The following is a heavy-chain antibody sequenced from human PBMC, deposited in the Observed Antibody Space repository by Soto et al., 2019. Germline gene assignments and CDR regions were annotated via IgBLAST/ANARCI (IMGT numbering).Heavy chain of an antibody. Sequence: PSETLSLTCTVSGGSISSGDYYWSWIRQPPGKGLEWIGYIYSSGSTYYNPSLKSRVTISVDTSKNQFSLKLSSVTAADTAVYYCARDRGWPITRVSDCWGQGTLVTVSS. CDR2: IYSSGST. D-gene: IGHD3-3*01. CDR3: ARDRGWPITRVSDC. J-gene: IGHJ4*02. CDR1: GGSISSGDYY. V-gene: IGHV4-30-4*01.